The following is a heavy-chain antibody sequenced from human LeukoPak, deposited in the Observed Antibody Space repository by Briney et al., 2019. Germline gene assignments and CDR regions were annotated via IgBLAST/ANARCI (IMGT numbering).Heavy chain of an antibody. CDR2: VYHTGST. CDR3: ARQVGGSRFPD. D-gene: IGHD1-26*01. J-gene: IGHJ4*02. Sequence: SETLSLTCTVSGGSMRNYYWTWIRQTPGKGLEWIGYVYHTGSTSYNPSIKSRVTISLDTSKNQFSLRLSSVAAADTAVYYCARQVGGSRFPDWGQGTLVTGSS. V-gene: IGHV4-59*08. CDR1: GGSMRNYY.